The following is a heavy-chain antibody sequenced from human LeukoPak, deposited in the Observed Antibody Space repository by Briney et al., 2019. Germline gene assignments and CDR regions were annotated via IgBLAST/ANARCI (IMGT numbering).Heavy chain of an antibody. CDR3: ARVVYCSGGSCYSALDY. CDR1: GGSISSYY. CDR2: IYTSGST. J-gene: IGHJ4*02. Sequence: PSETLSLTCTVSGGSISSYYWSWIRQPAGKGLEWIGRIYTSGSTNYNPSLKSRVTMSVDTSKNQFSLKLSSVTAADTAVYYCARVVYCSGGSCYSALDYWGQGTLVTVSS. D-gene: IGHD2-15*01. V-gene: IGHV4-4*07.